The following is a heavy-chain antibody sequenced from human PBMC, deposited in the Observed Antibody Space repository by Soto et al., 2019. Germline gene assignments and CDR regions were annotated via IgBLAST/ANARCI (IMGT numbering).Heavy chain of an antibody. J-gene: IGHJ6*02. CDR3: ARLSYSDALDV. CDR1: GYTFRSHG. V-gene: IGHV1-3*02. CDR2: SNGGNGFT. D-gene: IGHD4-17*01. Sequence: QVQLVQSGAEVRTPGASVEISCKASGYTFRSHGVQWVRQAPGQRLEWVGWSNGGNGFTKYSQEFQDRVTITRDTAASTIYMELHSLTSDDTAVYYCARLSYSDALDVWGQGTTVTVSS.